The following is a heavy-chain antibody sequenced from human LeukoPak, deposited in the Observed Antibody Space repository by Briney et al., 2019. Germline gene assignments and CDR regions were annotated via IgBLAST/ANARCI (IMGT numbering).Heavy chain of an antibody. V-gene: IGHV3-23*01. CDR1: GFTFSTYN. J-gene: IGHJ4*02. CDR3: AKDGSYYFDY. CDR2: VGGTDGRT. Sequence: QSGGSLRLSCAASGFTFSTYNMNWVRQAPGKGLEWVSAVGGTDGRTYYAAFVKGRFTIYRDNSKNTLYLQMNSLRAEVTAVYYCAKDGSYYFDYWGQGTLVTVSS.